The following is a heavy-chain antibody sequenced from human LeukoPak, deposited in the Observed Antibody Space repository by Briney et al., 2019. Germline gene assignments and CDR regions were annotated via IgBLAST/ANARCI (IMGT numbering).Heavy chain of an antibody. Sequence: PGESLKISCNGSPYSFTSYWIGWVGQMPLQGLEWIGVNYPRASDTRYSPSFQGQITISADKSINTAYLQWSSLKASDTAIYYCARTQDRIAARSWGQGTLVTVSS. CDR2: NYPRASDT. CDR3: ARTQDRIAARS. CDR1: PYSFTSYW. J-gene: IGHJ4*02. V-gene: IGHV5-51*01. D-gene: IGHD6-13*01.